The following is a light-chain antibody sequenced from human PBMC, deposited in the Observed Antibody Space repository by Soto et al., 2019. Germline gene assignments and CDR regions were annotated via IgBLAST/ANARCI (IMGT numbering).Light chain of an antibody. CDR3: KHYNNPPPFT. Sequence: DIQMTQSPSSLSASVGARVSITCQASQDIRTSLSWFQHKPGRAPKLLIYGASYLETGVPSRFRGSGSGKVFTFTITSLQPEDIATYYCKHYNNPPPFTFAPGTIVDIK. CDR1: QDIRTS. V-gene: IGKV1-33*01. J-gene: IGKJ3*01. CDR2: GAS.